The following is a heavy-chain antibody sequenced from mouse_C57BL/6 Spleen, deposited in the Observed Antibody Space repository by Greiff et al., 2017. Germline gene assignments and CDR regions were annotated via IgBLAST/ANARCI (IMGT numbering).Heavy chain of an antibody. J-gene: IGHJ3*01. CDR3: ARSGEYEGFAY. Sequence: VQLQESGPELVKPGASVKISCKASGYTFTDYYINWVKQRPGQGLEWIGWIYPGNGNTKYNEKFKGKATLTVDTSSSTAYMQLSSLTSEDAAVYFWARSGEYEGFAYWGQGTLVTVSA. D-gene: IGHD2-14*01. CDR2: IYPGNGNT. CDR1: GYTFTDYY. V-gene: IGHV1-84*01.